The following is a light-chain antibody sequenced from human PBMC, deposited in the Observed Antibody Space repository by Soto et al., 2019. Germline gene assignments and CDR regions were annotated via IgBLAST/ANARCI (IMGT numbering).Light chain of an antibody. CDR3: SSYRSSSTLA. J-gene: IGLJ2*01. CDR1: SSDIGDYNY. Sequence: QSALTQPASVSGSPGQSITISCTGTSSDIGDYNYVSWYQQHQGKAPKLMIYEVSNRPSGVSNRFSGSKSGNTASLTISGLQAEDEADYYCSSYRSSSTLAFGGGTQLTVL. V-gene: IGLV2-14*01. CDR2: EVS.